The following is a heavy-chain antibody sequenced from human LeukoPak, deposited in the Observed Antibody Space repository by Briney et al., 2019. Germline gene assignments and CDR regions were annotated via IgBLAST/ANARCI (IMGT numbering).Heavy chain of an antibody. D-gene: IGHD3-3*01. CDR2: ISWNSGSI. CDR3: AKEVDDFWSGSEFDP. J-gene: IGHJ5*02. CDR1: GFTFDDYA. Sequence: SGGSLRLSCAASGFTFDDYAMHWVRQAPGKGLEWVSGISWNSGSIGYADSVKSRFTISRDNAKNSLYLQMNSLRAEDTALYYCAKEVDDFWSGSEFDPWGQGTLVTVSS. V-gene: IGHV3-9*01.